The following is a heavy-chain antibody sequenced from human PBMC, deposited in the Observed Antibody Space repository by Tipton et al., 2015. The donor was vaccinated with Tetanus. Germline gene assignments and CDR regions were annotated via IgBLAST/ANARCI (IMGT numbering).Heavy chain of an antibody. J-gene: IGHJ6*04. D-gene: IGHD1-26*01. CDR3: ARGDGYHYYYHMDV. CDR1: GGSISTYH. Sequence: LRLSCTVSGGSISTYHWNWIRQFPGKGLEWIGYIDYFGTTKYNPSLKSRVAMSVDTSKNQFSLKLRSVTAADTAVYYCARGDGYHYYYHMDVWGRGTTVTVSS. CDR2: IDYFGTT. V-gene: IGHV4-59*01.